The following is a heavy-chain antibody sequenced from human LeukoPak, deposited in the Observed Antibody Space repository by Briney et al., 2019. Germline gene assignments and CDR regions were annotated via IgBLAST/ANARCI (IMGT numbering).Heavy chain of an antibody. CDR3: ARLREDDAFDI. V-gene: IGHV4-59*08. Sequence: PSETLSLTCTVSGGSISNYYWSWIRQPPGKGLEWIGYIYYSGSTNYNPSLKSRVTISVDTSKNQFSLKLSSVTAADTAVYYCARLREDDAFDIWGQGTMVTVSS. J-gene: IGHJ3*02. CDR1: GGSISNYY. D-gene: IGHD1-26*01. CDR2: IYYSGST.